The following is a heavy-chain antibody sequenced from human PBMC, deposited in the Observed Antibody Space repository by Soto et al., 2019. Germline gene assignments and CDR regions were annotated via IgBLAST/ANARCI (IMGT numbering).Heavy chain of an antibody. CDR2: ISATGGGT. Sequence: LSLSCAASGFKFSNYAMSLVRQAPLKGLEWVSLISATGGGTYYADSVKGRFTISRDNSHNTLYLQVHSLTAEDTAVYYCAKDRRAGGNSAFYFDFWGQGAQVTVSS. CDR3: AKDRRAGGNSAFYFDF. D-gene: IGHD3-16*01. V-gene: IGHV3-23*01. CDR1: GFKFSNYA. J-gene: IGHJ4*02.